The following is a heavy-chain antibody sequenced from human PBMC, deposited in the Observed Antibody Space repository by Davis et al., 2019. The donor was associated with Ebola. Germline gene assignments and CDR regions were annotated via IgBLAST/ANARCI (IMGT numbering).Heavy chain of an antibody. CDR3: VKGSITMTVVVYFDL. CDR2: ITNHGGST. CDR1: GFMFSSYA. V-gene: IGHV3-64D*06. D-gene: IGHD3-22*01. J-gene: IGHJ4*02. Sequence: GGSLRLSCSVSGFMFSSYAMHWVRQAPGKGLQYVSGITNHGGSTYYADSVKGRFIISKDNSKNTLYLQMSSLRIEDTAVYYCVKGSITMTVVVYFDLWGQGTLVTVSS.